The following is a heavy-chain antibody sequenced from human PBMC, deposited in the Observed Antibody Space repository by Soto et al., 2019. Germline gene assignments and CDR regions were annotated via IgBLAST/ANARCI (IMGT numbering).Heavy chain of an antibody. CDR1: GLAFSIYA. CDR3: AKARDRDYGGNSHPFDS. CDR2: VSGTGGKT. V-gene: IGHV3-23*01. D-gene: IGHD2-21*01. J-gene: IGHJ4*02. Sequence: EVQLSESGGGLAQPGGSLRLSCAASGLAFSIYAMTWVRQAPGKGLEWVATVSGTGGKTYYADSVQGRFTISRDNSKNTLHLQMNSLSADDTALYYCAKARDRDYGGNSHPFDSWGQGTLVTVSS.